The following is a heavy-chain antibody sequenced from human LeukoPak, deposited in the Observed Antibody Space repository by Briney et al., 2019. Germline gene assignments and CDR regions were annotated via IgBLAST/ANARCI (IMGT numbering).Heavy chain of an antibody. CDR2: ISSSSSYI. J-gene: IGHJ6*03. CDR3: AREGGYCSCTSFYYYYMDV. CDR1: GFTFSTYS. Sequence: GGSLRLSCAASGFTFSTYSMTWVCQAPGKGLEWVSSISSSSSYIYYADSVKGRFTISRDSAKNSLYLQMNSLRAEDTAVYYCAREGGYCSCTSFYYYYMDVWGKGTTVTVSS. V-gene: IGHV3-21*01. D-gene: IGHD2-2*01.